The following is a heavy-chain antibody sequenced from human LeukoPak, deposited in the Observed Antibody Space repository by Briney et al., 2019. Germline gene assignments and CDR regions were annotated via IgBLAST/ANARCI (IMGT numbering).Heavy chain of an antibody. J-gene: IGHJ5*02. D-gene: IGHD2-2*01. CDR2: IYPGDSDT. CDR3: ALVVPAALGWFDP. V-gene: IGHV5-51*01. Sequence: GESLKISCKGSGYSFTSYWIGWVGQMPGKGLEWMGIIYPGDSDTRYSPSFQGQVTISADKSISTAYLQWSSLKASDTAMYYCALVVPAALGWFDPWGQGTLVTVSS. CDR1: GYSFTSYW.